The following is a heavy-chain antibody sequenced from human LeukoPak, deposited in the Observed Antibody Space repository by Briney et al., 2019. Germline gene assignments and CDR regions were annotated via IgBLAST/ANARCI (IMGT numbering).Heavy chain of an antibody. D-gene: IGHD3-10*01. V-gene: IGHV3-7*03. CDR1: GFTFTSYW. J-gene: IGHJ4*02. CDR3: AKDPLRSGSTNFDY. CDR2: IKEDGSEK. Sequence: GESLRLSCAASGFTFTSYWMTWVRQAPGKGLEWVANIKEDGSEKYYVDSVKGRFTISRDNTKNSLYLQMNSLRAEDTAVYYCAKDPLRSGSTNFDYWGQGTLVTVSS.